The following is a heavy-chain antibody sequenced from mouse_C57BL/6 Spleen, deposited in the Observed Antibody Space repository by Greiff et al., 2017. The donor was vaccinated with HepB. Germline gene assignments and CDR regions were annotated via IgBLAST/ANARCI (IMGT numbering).Heavy chain of an antibody. CDR3: ARGRVDY. CDR1: GFTFSSYA. V-gene: IGHV5-4*01. CDR2: ISDGGSYT. Sequence: EVQRVESGGGLVKPGGSLKLSCAASGFTFSSYAMSWVRQTPEKRLEWVATISDGGSYTYYPDNVKGRFTISRDNAKNNLYLQMSHLKSEDTAMYYCARGRVDYWGQGTTLTVSS. J-gene: IGHJ2*01.